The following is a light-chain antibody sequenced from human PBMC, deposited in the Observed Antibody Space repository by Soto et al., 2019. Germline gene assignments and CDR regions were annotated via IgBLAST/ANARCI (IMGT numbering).Light chain of an antibody. CDR3: NSYTSSNTLV. CDR1: NKDISFFNY. J-gene: IGLJ1*01. Sequence: QSVVTQPASVSGSLGQSVTISCTATNKDISFFNYVSWYQQHSGKAPKLIIYELSSRPSGVSNRFSGSRSGNTASLTISGLQTEDEADYYCNSYTSSNTLVFGTGTKVTVL. CDR2: ELS. V-gene: IGLV2-14*01.